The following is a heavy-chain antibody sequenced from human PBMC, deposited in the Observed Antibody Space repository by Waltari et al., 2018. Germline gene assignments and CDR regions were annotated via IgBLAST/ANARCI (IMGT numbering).Heavy chain of an antibody. Sequence: EVQLVESGGGLVQPGGSLRLSCAASGFTFSSSWMHWVRQAPEKGLVWVERISSDGGTTDYADSVKGRFTISRDNAKNTMYLQMNSLRAEDTAVYYCARGLGGGTATWGQGTLVTVSS. CDR1: GFTFSSSW. V-gene: IGHV3-74*01. CDR2: ISSDGGTT. CDR3: ARGLGGGTAT. D-gene: IGHD2-15*01. J-gene: IGHJ5*02.